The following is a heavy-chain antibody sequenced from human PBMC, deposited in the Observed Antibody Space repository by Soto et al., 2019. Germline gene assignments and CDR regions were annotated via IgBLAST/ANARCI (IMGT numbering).Heavy chain of an antibody. CDR1: GFSFSSYA. D-gene: IGHD3-3*01. Sequence: GGSLTLSCAASGFSFSSYAMSWVRQAPGKGLEWVSAISGSGGSTYYADSVKSRFTIARDNSKNTLYLQMNSLRAEETAVYYCAKEYIYYDFWSGFPRHPYDYWGQGTLVTVSS. CDR3: AKEYIYYDFWSGFPRHPYDY. J-gene: IGHJ4*02. CDR2: ISGSGGST. V-gene: IGHV3-23*01.